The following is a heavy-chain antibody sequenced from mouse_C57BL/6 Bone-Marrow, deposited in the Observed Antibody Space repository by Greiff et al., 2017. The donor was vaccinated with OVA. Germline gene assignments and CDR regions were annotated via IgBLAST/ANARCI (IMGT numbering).Heavy chain of an antibody. Sequence: EVQVVESGGGLVKPGGSLKLSCAASGFTFSSYAMSWVRQTPEKRLEWVATISDGGSYTYYPDNVKGRFTISRDNAKNNLYLQMSHLKSEDTAMYYCAIGGSSSFYYAMDYWGQGTSGTVSS. CDR1: GFTFSSYA. CDR3: AIGGSSSFYYAMDY. J-gene: IGHJ4*01. V-gene: IGHV5-4*01. D-gene: IGHD1-1*01. CDR2: ISDGGSYT.